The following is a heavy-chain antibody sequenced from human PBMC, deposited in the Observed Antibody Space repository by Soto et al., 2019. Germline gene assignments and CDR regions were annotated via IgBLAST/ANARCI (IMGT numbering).Heavy chain of an antibody. V-gene: IGHV3-21*06. CDR1: GFTFTMYS. CDR2: ISSTTNYI. CDR3: ARGSEDLTSNFDY. J-gene: IGHJ4*02. Sequence: PGGSLRLSCAASGFTFTMYSMNWVLQAPGKGLEWVSSISSTTNYIYYGDSMKGRFTISRDNAKNSLYLEMNSLRAEDTAVYYCARGSEDLTSNFDYWGQGTLVTVSS.